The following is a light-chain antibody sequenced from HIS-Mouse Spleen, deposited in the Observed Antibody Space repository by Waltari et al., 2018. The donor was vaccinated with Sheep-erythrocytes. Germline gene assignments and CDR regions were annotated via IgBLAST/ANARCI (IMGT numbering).Light chain of an antibody. CDR1: SSNLGNHA. CDR2: YDD. J-gene: IGLJ3*02. V-gene: IGLV1-36*01. Sequence: QSVLTQPPSVSEAPRQRVTIPCSGSSSNLGNHAVTWYQQRPGKAPKLLIYYDDLLPSGVSDRFSGSKSGTSASLAISGLQSEDEADYYCAAWDDSLNGWVFGGGTKLTVL. CDR3: AAWDDSLNGWV.